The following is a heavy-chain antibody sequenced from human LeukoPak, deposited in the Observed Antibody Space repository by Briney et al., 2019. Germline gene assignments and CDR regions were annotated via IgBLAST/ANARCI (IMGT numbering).Heavy chain of an antibody. CDR3: ARGRTPYCRSTTCYARLDY. CDR2: ISFDESTN. CDR1: GFTFGNHA. V-gene: IGHV3-30*04. J-gene: IGHJ4*02. D-gene: IGHD2-2*01. Sequence: GGSLRLSCAASGFTFGNHAMHWVRQGPGKGLEWVALISFDESTNYYADSVKGRFTISRDDSKNTQYLQMNSLRPEDTAVYYCARGRTPYCRSTTCYARLDYWGQGTLVTVSS.